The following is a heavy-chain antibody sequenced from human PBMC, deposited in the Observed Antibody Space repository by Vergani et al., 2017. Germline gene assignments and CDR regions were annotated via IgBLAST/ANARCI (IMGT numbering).Heavy chain of an antibody. D-gene: IGHD2-15*01. V-gene: IGHV4-61*02. J-gene: IGHJ4*02. Sequence: QVKLQESGPGLLKPSQTLSLTCTVSGESIRSGSHYWSWIRQPAGKGPEWIGHIHTGGSTDLNPSFKSRVSISVDTSKSKFSLKLNSVTVADTAVYYCARSRPYCTSGSCPAIWGQGSLVTDSS. CDR1: GESIRSGSHY. CDR2: IHTGGST. CDR3: ARSRPYCTSGSCPAI.